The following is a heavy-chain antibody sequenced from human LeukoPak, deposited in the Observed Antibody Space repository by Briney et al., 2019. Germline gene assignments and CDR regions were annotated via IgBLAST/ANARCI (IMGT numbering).Heavy chain of an antibody. D-gene: IGHD3-3*01. V-gene: IGHV3-7*01. CDR2: IKHDGSEK. CDR1: GFIFTGYF. Sequence: GGSLRLSCAASGFIFTGYFMSWVRQAPGKGLEWVASIKHDGSEKYYVDSVRGRFTISRDNTKNLLYLQKSSLRAEDTAVYYCATDRGWRTSGYYLYYFEYWGQGTLVSFSS. CDR3: ATDRGWRTSGYYLYYFEY. J-gene: IGHJ4*02.